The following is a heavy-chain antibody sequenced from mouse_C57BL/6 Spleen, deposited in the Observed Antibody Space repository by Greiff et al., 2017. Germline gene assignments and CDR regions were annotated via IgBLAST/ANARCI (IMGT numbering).Heavy chain of an antibody. D-gene: IGHD2-3*01. V-gene: IGHV1-52*01. CDR2: IDPSDSDT. CDR1: GYTFTSYW. CDR3: ARDYDDYAMDY. Sequence: VQLQQPGAELVRPGSSVKLSCKASGYTFTSYWMHWVKQRPIQGLEWIGNIDPSDSDTHYNQKFKDKATLTVDKSSSTAYMQLSSLTSEDSAVYYCARDYDDYAMDYWGQGTSVTVSS. J-gene: IGHJ4*01.